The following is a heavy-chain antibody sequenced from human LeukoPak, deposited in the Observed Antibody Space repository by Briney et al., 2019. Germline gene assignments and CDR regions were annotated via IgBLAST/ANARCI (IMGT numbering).Heavy chain of an antibody. Sequence: ASVKVSCKASGYTFTGYYMHWVRQAPGQGLEWMGWINPNSGGTNYAQKFQGRVTMTTDTSTSTAYMELRSLRSDDTAVYYCARDNGIVVVPAAMHYWGQGTLVTVSS. J-gene: IGHJ4*02. V-gene: IGHV1-2*02. CDR2: INPNSGGT. D-gene: IGHD2-2*01. CDR1: GYTFTGYY. CDR3: ARDNGIVVVPAAMHY.